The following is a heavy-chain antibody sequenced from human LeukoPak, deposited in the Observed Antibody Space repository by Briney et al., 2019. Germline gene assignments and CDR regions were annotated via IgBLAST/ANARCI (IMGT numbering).Heavy chain of an antibody. CDR1: GFTFSGFG. Sequence: GGSLRLSCAASGFTFSGFGMHWVRQAPGKGLQWVAVISSDGTNKFYADSVAGRLTISRDNSKNTLYLQMTSLRPEDTAVYFCGTEGGARGVDTVRYEYWGQGTLVTVSS. CDR3: GTEGGARGVDTVRYEY. CDR2: ISSDGTNK. J-gene: IGHJ1*01. D-gene: IGHD2-8*02. V-gene: IGHV3-30*03.